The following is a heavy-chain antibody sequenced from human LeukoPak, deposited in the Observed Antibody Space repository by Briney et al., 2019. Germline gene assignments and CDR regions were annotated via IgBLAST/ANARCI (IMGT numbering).Heavy chain of an antibody. Sequence: SQTLSLTCTVSGDSISSTCFYWGWIRQPPGKGLEWIGSVYCSGSTYYNPSLKSRVTISLDTSKNQFSLQLSSVTAADTAMYYCARPYGSGSFLGFDPWGQGTLVTVSS. J-gene: IGHJ5*02. D-gene: IGHD3-10*01. CDR3: ARPYGSGSFLGFDP. CDR1: GDSISSTCFY. CDR2: VYCSGST. V-gene: IGHV4-39*07.